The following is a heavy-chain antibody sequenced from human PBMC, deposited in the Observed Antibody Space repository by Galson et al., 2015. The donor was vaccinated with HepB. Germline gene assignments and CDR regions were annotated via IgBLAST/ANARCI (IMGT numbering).Heavy chain of an antibody. V-gene: IGHV4-39*01. CDR2: IYYSGST. D-gene: IGHD6-13*01. Sequence: TLSLTCTVSGGSISSSSYYWGWIRQPPGKGLEWIGSIYYSGSTYYNPSLKSRVTISVDTSKNQFSLKLSSVTAADTAVYYCARVSFRPGRSYSSSWSTTADYYCHGMDVWGQGTTVTVSS. CDR1: GGSISSSSYY. J-gene: IGHJ6*02. CDR3: ARVSFRPGRSYSSSWSTTADYYCHGMDV.